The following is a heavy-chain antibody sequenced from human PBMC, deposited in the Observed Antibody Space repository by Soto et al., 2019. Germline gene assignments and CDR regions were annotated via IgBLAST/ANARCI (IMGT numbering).Heavy chain of an antibody. Sequence: GESLKISCKGSGYSFSNYWIGWVRQMPGKGLEWMGIICPGDSETRYSPSFQGQVTISADKSISTAHLQWSSLKAADTAVYYCAREGYCSGGSCYTNYYYYGMDVWGQGTTVTVSS. J-gene: IGHJ6*02. V-gene: IGHV5-51*01. CDR2: ICPGDSET. D-gene: IGHD2-15*01. CDR1: GYSFSNYW. CDR3: AREGYCSGGSCYTNYYYYGMDV.